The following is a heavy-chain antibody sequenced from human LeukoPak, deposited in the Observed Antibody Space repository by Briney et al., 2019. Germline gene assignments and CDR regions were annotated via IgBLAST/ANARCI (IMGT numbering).Heavy chain of an antibody. V-gene: IGHV6-1*01. CDR2: TYYRSKWYN. Sequence: SQTLSLTCAISGDNVSSNSAAWNWIRQSPSRGLEWLGRTYYRSKWYNDYAVSVKSRITINPDTSKNQFSLQLNSVTPEDTAVYYCARDTLLLGGGAFDYWGQGTLVTVSS. D-gene: IGHD3-10*01. CDR1: GDNVSSNSAA. CDR3: ARDTLLLGGGAFDY. J-gene: IGHJ4*02.